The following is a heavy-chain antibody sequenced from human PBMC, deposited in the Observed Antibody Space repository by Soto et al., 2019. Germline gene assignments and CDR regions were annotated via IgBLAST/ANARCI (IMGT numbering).Heavy chain of an antibody. Sequence: QVQLVQSGAEVKKPGASVKVSCKASGYTFTSYGISWVRQAPGQGLEWMGWISAYNGNTNYAQKLQGRVTMTTDTATSAAYMELRSLISDDTAVYYCASTYGSGSLPIGCYYYYYGMDVWGQGTTVTVSS. CDR1: GYTFTSYG. D-gene: IGHD3-10*01. J-gene: IGHJ6*02. CDR2: ISAYNGNT. CDR3: ASTYGSGSLPIGCYYYYYGMDV. V-gene: IGHV1-18*01.